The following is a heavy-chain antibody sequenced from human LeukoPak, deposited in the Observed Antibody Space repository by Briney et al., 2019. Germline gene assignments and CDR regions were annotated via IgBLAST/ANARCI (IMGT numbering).Heavy chain of an antibody. V-gene: IGHV4-30-4*02. Sequence: PSETLSLTCTVSGGSISSGDYYWSWIRQPPGKGLEWIGYIYYSGSTYYNPSLKSRVTISVDTSKNQFSLKLSSVTAAHTAVYYCARVNDSSGYYDIDYRGQGTLVTVSS. CDR3: ARVNDSSGYYDIDY. D-gene: IGHD3-22*01. CDR1: GGSISSGDYY. J-gene: IGHJ4*02. CDR2: IYYSGST.